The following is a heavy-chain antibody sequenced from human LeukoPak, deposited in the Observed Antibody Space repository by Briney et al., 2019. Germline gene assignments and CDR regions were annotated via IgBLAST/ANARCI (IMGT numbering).Heavy chain of an antibody. D-gene: IGHD3-16*01. J-gene: IGHJ5*02. CDR2: INPNSGGT. V-gene: IGHV1-2*02. CDR3: ARVNDYVAWFDP. CDR1: GYTFTGYY. Sequence: GASVKVSCKASGYTFTGYYMHWVRQAPGQGLEWMGWINPNSGGTNYAQKFQGRVTMTRDTTISTAYMELSSLTSDDTAVYYCARVNDYVAWFDPWGQGTLVTVSS.